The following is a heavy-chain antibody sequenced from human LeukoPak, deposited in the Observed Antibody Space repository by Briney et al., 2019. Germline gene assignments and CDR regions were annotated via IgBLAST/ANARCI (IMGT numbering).Heavy chain of an antibody. CDR2: IYYSGST. Sequence: SETLSLTCTVSGGSISSYYWSWIRQPPGKGLEWIGYIYYSGSTNYNPSLKSRVTISVDTSKNQFSLKLSSVTAADTAVYYCARSYYDFWSGYYRGYYFDYWGQGTLVTVSS. V-gene: IGHV4-59*01. J-gene: IGHJ4*02. D-gene: IGHD3-3*01. CDR3: ARSYYDFWSGYYRGYYFDY. CDR1: GGSISSYY.